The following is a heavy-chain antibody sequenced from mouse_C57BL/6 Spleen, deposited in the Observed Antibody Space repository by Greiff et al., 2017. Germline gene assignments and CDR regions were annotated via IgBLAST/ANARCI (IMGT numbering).Heavy chain of an antibody. CDR3: ARDLITLGAMDY. Sequence: EVQLQESGPGLVKPSQSLSLTCSVTGYSITSGYYWNWIRQFPGNKLEWMGYISYDGSNNYNPSLKNRISITRDTSKNQFFLKLNSVTTEDTATYYCARDLITLGAMDYWGQGTSVTVSS. CDR1: GYSITSGYY. D-gene: IGHD1-1*02. V-gene: IGHV3-6*01. J-gene: IGHJ4*01. CDR2: ISYDGSN.